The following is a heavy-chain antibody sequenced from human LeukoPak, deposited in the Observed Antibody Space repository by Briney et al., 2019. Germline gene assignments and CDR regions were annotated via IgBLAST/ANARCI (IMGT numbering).Heavy chain of an antibody. CDR3: ARTSLRRRSPTTPPDY. CDR1: GYTFTDNL. V-gene: IGHV1-2*02. D-gene: IGHD2-2*01. J-gene: IGHJ4*02. CDR2: INPDSGDT. Sequence: GASVKVSCKASGYTFTDNLIRGVRQAPGQGGEWMGWINPDSGDTNYPQKFQGLVPITRDTPISTAYLELSRLRSDDTAVYYCARTSLRRRSPTTPPDYWGQGTLVTVSS.